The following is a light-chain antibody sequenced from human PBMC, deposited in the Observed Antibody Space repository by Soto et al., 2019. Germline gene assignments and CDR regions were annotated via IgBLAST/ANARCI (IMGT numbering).Light chain of an antibody. CDR3: LLSDRAAGV. Sequence: QTVVTQEASLTVSPGGTVTVTCASSTGEVTANHFANWYQQKPGQAPRALIYNTDYKLSWTPARFSGSIFGGKAALTVSGVQPEDEADYYCLLSDRAAGVFGGGTKLTVL. V-gene: IGLV7-43*01. J-gene: IGLJ3*02. CDR2: NTD. CDR1: TGEVTANHF.